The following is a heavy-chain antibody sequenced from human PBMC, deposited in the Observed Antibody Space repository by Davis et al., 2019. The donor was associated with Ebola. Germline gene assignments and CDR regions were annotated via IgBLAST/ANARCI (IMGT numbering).Heavy chain of an antibody. J-gene: IGHJ5*02. Sequence: PGGSLRLSCAASGFSFSSHWMSWVRQAPGKGLEWVANIRQDGSEKHYVDSVKGRFTISRDNANNSLYLQMNSLRAEDTAVYYCAREAVWRFDPWGQGTLVTVSS. CDR3: AREAVWRFDP. CDR1: GFSFSSHW. V-gene: IGHV3-7*03. D-gene: IGHD3-16*01. CDR2: IRQDGSEK.